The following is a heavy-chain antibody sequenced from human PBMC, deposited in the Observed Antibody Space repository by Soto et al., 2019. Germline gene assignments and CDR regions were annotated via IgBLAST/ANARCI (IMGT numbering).Heavy chain of an antibody. J-gene: IGHJ4*02. D-gene: IGHD3-9*01. Sequence: GGSLRLSCAASGFTFSSYAMSWVRQAPGKGLEWVSAISGSGGSTYYADSVKGRFTISRDNSKNTLYLQMNSLRAEDTAVYSCAILILPGPSDYWGQGTLVTVSS. CDR1: GFTFSSYA. CDR3: AILILPGPSDY. CDR2: ISGSGGST. V-gene: IGHV3-23*01.